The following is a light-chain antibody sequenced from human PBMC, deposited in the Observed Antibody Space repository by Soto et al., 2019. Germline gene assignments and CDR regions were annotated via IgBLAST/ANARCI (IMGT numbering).Light chain of an antibody. Sequence: QSVLTHPASVSGSTGQSITISCTGTSSDVGGYNYVSWYQQHPGKAPKLMIYDVSNRPSGVSNRFSGSKSGNTASLTISGLQAEDEADYYCSSYTRTSTRVFGTGTKVTVL. CDR2: DVS. CDR1: SSDVGGYNY. J-gene: IGLJ1*01. CDR3: SSYTRTSTRV. V-gene: IGLV2-14*01.